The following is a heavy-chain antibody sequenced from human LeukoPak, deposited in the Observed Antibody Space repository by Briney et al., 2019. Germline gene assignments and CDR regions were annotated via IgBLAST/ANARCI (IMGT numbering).Heavy chain of an antibody. V-gene: IGHV1-46*02. CDR1: GYTXNSYY. Sequence: ASVKVSCKASGYTXNSYYMHWVRQAPGQGLEWMGIINPSSGSTSYAQNFQGRVTMTRDTSSSTVYMELSSLRSEDTAVYYCARGYTYGDYWGQGILVTVSS. CDR2: INPSSGST. J-gene: IGHJ4*02. D-gene: IGHD5-18*01. CDR3: ARGYTYGDY.